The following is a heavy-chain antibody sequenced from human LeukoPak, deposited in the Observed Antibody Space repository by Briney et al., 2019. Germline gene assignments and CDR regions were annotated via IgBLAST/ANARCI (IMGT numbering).Heavy chain of an antibody. V-gene: IGHV3-23*01. D-gene: IGHD5-12*01. Sequence: GGSLRLSCAASGFTFSSYAMSWVRQAPGKGLEWVSAISGSGGSTYYAASVKGRFTISRDNSKNTLYLQMNSLRAEDTAVYSCAKDGRGGYALDAFDIWGQGPMVTVSS. CDR3: AKDGRGGYALDAFDI. CDR1: GFTFSSYA. CDR2: ISGSGGST. J-gene: IGHJ3*02.